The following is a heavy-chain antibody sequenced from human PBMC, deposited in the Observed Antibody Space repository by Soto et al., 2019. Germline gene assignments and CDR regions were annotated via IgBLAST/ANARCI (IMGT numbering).Heavy chain of an antibody. V-gene: IGHV3-64D*06. J-gene: IGHJ4*02. Sequence: LRLSCSASGFTFSSYAMHWVRQAPGKGLEYVSAISSNGGSTYYADSVKGRFTISRDNSKNTLYLQMSSLRAEDTAVYYCVKGWEVDTAMGTFDYWGQGTLVTVS. D-gene: IGHD5-18*01. CDR3: VKGWEVDTAMGTFDY. CDR2: ISSNGGST. CDR1: GFTFSSYA.